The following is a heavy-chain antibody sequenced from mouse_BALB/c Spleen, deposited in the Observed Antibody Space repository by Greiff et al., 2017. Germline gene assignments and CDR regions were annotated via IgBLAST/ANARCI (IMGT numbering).Heavy chain of an antibody. Sequence: QVQLQQSGAELMKPGASVKISCTASGYTFSSYWIEWVKQSPGHGLEWIGEILPGSGSTNYNEKFTGKATFTAYTSSNTAYMQLSSLTSEDSAVYYCARFPDYGNSYAMDYWGQGTSVTVSS. V-gene: IGHV1-9*01. J-gene: IGHJ4*01. CDR2: ILPGSGST. D-gene: IGHD2-1*01. CDR3: ARFPDYGNSYAMDY. CDR1: GYTFSSYW.